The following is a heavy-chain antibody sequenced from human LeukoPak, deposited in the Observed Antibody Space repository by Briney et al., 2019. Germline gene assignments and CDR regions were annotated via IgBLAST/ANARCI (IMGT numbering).Heavy chain of an antibody. V-gene: IGHV4-59*13. D-gene: IGHD2-15*01. Sequence: SETLSLTCSVSGASINSYYWNWIRQSPGKGLEWLGNIHYRGTTNYNPSLKSRVTLSLDSSKSQFALKVTSVTAADTAVYYCARVEGLYYMDVWGKGTTVTVSS. CDR3: ARVEGLYYMDV. CDR2: IHYRGTT. CDR1: GASINSYY. J-gene: IGHJ6*03.